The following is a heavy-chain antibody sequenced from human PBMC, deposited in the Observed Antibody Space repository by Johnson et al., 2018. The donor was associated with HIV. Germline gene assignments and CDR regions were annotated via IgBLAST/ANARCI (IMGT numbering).Heavy chain of an antibody. CDR2: IYSGGNT. D-gene: IGHD2-8*02. V-gene: IGHV3-53*01. CDR3: ARGGLLVDPGGAGGDAFDI. Sequence: VQLVESGGGLIQPGGSLRLSCAASGFTVSSNYMNWVRQAPGKGLEWVSVIYSGGNTYYADSVKGRFTISRDNSKNTLYLQMNSLRAEDTAVYYCARGGLLVDPGGAGGDAFDIWGQGTMVTVSS. CDR1: GFTVSSNY. J-gene: IGHJ3*02.